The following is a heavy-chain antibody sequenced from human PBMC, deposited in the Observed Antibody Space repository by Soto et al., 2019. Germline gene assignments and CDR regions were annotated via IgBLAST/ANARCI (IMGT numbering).Heavy chain of an antibody. CDR2: ISYDGSNK. CDR1: GFTFSSYA. J-gene: IGHJ4*02. CDR3: ARSWGMTGYFYY. Sequence: GGSLRLSCAASGFTFSSYAMHWVRQAPGKGLEWVAVISYDGSNKYYADSVKGRFTISRDNSKNTLYLQMNSLRAEDTAVYYCARSWGMTGYFYYWGQGTLVTVSS. V-gene: IGHV3-30-3*01. D-gene: IGHD3-9*01.